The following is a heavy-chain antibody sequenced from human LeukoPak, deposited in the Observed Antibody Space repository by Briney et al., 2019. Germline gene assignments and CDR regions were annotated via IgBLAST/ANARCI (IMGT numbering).Heavy chain of an antibody. CDR1: GGSFSGYY. D-gene: IGHD5-18*01. Sequence: TSSETLSLTCAVYGGSFSGYYWSWIRQPPGKGLEWIGEINHSGSTNYNPSLKSRVTISVDTSKNQFSLKLSSVTAADTAVYYCAREGGYSYGYSSNVVDYWGQGTLVTVSS. V-gene: IGHV4-34*01. CDR3: AREGGYSYGYSSNVVDY. CDR2: INHSGST. J-gene: IGHJ4*02.